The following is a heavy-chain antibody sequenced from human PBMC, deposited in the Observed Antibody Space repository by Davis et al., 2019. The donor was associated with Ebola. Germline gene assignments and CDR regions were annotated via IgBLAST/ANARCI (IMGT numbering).Heavy chain of an antibody. Sequence: GRSLKISCAASGFTFSGSAMHWVRQASGKGLEWVGRIRSKANSYATAYAASVKGRFTISRDDSKNTAYLQMNSLKTEDTAVYYCTTTTTASDYWGQGTLVTVSS. D-gene: IGHD4-11*01. CDR3: TTTTTASDY. CDR1: GFTFSGSA. CDR2: IRSKANSYAT. J-gene: IGHJ4*02. V-gene: IGHV3-73*01.